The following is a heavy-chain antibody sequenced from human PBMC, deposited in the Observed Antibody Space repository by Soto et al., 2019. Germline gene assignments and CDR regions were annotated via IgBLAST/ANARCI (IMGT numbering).Heavy chain of an antibody. Sequence: EVQLVESGGGLVKPGGSLRLSCAASGFTFSSYSMNWVRQAPGKGLEWVSSISSSSTYIYYADSVKGRFTISRDNAENSLYLQMNSLRGEDTAVYYCARSPRYWGVNSCPRGGYMDVWGKGTAVTVSS. D-gene: IGHD2-21*01. CDR2: ISSSSTYI. CDR3: ARSPRYWGVNSCPRGGYMDV. J-gene: IGHJ6*03. V-gene: IGHV3-21*02. CDR1: GFTFSSYS.